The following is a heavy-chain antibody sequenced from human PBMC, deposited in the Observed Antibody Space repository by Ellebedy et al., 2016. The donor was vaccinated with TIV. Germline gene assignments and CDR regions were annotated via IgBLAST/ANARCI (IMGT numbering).Heavy chain of an antibody. Sequence: GSLRLXXTVSGGSISSSSYYWGWIRQPPGKGLEWIGSIYYSGSTYYNPSLKSRVTISVDTSKNQFSLKLSSVTAADTAVYYCARRLSKGEQDVWGQGTTVTVSS. J-gene: IGHJ6*02. V-gene: IGHV4-39*01. CDR1: GGSISSSSYY. D-gene: IGHD3-16*01. CDR2: IYYSGST. CDR3: ARRLSKGEQDV.